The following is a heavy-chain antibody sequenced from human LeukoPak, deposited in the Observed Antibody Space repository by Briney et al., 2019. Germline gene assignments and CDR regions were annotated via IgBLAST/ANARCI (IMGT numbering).Heavy chain of an antibody. CDR3: ARSVSPMTTVTTRQTGFDP. Sequence: GGSLRLSCAASGFTFTSYTMNWVRQAPGKGLEWVSSISGSDSDISYADSVKGRFTISRDNAKNSLYLQMNSLRAEDTAVYYCARSVSPMTTVTTRQTGFDPWGQGTLVTVSS. CDR1: GFTFTSYT. J-gene: IGHJ5*02. D-gene: IGHD4-11*01. CDR2: ISGSDSDI. V-gene: IGHV3-21*01.